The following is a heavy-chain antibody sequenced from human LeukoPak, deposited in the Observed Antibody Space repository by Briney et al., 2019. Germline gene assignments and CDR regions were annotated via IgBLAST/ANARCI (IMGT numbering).Heavy chain of an antibody. CDR1: GFTFSSYW. CDR2: IKQDGSEK. CDR3: ARDRNYIVVVPAAMLGGDYYYGMDV. V-gene: IGHV3-7*01. Sequence: GGSLRLSCAASGFTFSSYWMSWVRQAPGKGLEWVANIKQDGSEKYYVDSVKGRFTISRDNAKNSLYLQMNSLRAEDTAVYYCARDRNYIVVVPAAMLGGDYYYGMDVWGQGTTVTVSS. J-gene: IGHJ6*02. D-gene: IGHD2-2*01.